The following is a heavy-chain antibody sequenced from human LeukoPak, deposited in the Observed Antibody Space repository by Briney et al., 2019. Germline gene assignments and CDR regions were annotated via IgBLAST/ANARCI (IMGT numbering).Heavy chain of an antibody. V-gene: IGHV3-23*01. J-gene: IGHJ6*03. CDR1: GFTFSSYA. CDR3: AKGVGATTNYYYYMDV. Sequence: PGGSLRLSCAASGFTFSSYATSWVRQASGKGLEWVSAISGSGGSTYYADSVKGRFTISRDNSKNTLYLQMNSLRAEDTAVYYCAKGVGATTNYYYYMDVWGKGTTVTVSS. CDR2: ISGSGGST. D-gene: IGHD1-26*01.